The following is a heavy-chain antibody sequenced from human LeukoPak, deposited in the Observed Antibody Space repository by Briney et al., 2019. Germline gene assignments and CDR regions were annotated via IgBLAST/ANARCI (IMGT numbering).Heavy chain of an antibody. J-gene: IGHJ4*02. V-gene: IGHV3-23*01. Sequence: GGSLGLSCAASGFTFRNYVIHWVRQAPGKGLEWASSTAGSGISKDYADSVKGRFTISKDKSKNTLYLQMDNLRAEDTGVYFCARLPTFYYDSSGYHYDYWGQGTLVTVSS. D-gene: IGHD3-22*01. CDR1: GFTFRNYV. CDR2: TAGSGISK. CDR3: ARLPTFYYDSSGYHYDY.